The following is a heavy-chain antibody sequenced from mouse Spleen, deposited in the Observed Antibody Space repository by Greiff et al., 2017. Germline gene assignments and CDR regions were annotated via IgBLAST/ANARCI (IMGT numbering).Heavy chain of an antibody. CDR3: ARTPTTVVPYYAMDY. V-gene: IGHV3-6*02. J-gene: IGHJ4*01. Sequence: ESGPGLVKPSQSLSLTCSVTGYSITSGYYWNWIRQFPGNKLEWMGYISYDGSNNYNPSLKNRISITRDTSKNQFFLKLNSVTTEDTATYYCARTPTTVVPYYAMDYWGQGTSVTVSS. CDR1: GYSITSGYY. CDR2: ISYDGSN. D-gene: IGHD1-1*01.